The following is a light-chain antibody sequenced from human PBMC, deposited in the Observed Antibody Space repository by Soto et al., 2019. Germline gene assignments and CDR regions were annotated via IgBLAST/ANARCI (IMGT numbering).Light chain of an antibody. V-gene: IGLV2-14*01. CDR1: SSDIGDYNY. CDR2: EVS. CDR3: TSYSSTNTLV. Sequence: QSVLTQPASVSGSPGQSITVSCVGTSSDIGDYNYVSWYQHLPAKAPQLIIFEVSNPPSGVSHRFSGSKSGATASLAISGLQADDEADYYCTSYSSTNTLVFGGGTKLTVL. J-gene: IGLJ3*02.